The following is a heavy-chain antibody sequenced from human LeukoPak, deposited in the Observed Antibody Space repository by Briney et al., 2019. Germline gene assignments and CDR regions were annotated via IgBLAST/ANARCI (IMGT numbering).Heavy chain of an antibody. Sequence: ASVTVSCTASGYTFTAYYMHWVRQAPGQGLEWMGWINPNSGGTTCAKKCQGSVTMTRDTSISTAYRELSRLRSDDTAVYSCARVRPYSSSSYDGYDFDYWGQGTLVTVSS. V-gene: IGHV1-2*02. CDR2: INPNSGGT. CDR1: GYTFTAYY. CDR3: ARVRPYSSSSYDGYDFDY. D-gene: IGHD6-13*01. J-gene: IGHJ4*02.